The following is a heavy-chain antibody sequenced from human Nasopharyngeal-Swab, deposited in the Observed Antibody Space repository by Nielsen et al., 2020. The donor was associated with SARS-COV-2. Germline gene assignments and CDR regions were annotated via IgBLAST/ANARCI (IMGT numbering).Heavy chain of an antibody. Sequence: ASVKVSCKASGGTFSSYAISWVRQAPGQGLEWMGIINPSGGSTSYAQKFQGRVTMTSDMSTTTVYMELSSLRSEDTAVYYCARDCFFDGSDSSVIDHWGQGTSVTVSS. D-gene: IGHD1-26*01. J-gene: IGHJ4*02. CDR2: INPSGGST. CDR1: GGTFSSYA. CDR3: ARDCFFDGSDSSVIDH. V-gene: IGHV1-46*01.